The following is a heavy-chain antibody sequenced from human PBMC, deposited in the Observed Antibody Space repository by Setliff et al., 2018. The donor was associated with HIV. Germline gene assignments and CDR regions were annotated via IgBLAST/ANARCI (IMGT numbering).Heavy chain of an antibody. CDR1: GYALSSHY. J-gene: IGHJ4*02. V-gene: IGHV1-2*02. CDR2: INPQTGGT. D-gene: IGHD3-3*01. CDR3: ARDLRNSNTLFGVLNFVFDL. Sequence: ASVKVSCKASGYALSSHYIHWVRQAPGHRPEWVGWINPQTGGTNFAQKFQGRITMTSDTSVNTVFIELSRLKSDDTALYYCARDLRNSNTLFGVLNFVFDLWGQGTLVTVSS.